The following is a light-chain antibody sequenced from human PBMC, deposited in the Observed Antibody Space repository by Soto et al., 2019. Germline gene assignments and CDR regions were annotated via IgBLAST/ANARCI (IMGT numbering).Light chain of an antibody. CDR3: QHYRTS. J-gene: IGKJ4*01. V-gene: IGKV3-20*01. CDR1: QGVSSSY. Sequence: EIVLTQSPGTLSLSPGERATLSCRASQGVSSSYLAWYQQKPGQPPRLLIYGASSRATGIPARFSGSGSGTDFTLTITRLEPEDFAGYYCQHYRTSFGGGTKVEIK. CDR2: GAS.